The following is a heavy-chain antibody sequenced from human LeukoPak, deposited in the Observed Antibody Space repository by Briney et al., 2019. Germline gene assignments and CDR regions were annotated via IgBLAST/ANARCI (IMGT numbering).Heavy chain of an antibody. CDR3: AGSRVAVTDTLDP. J-gene: IGHJ5*02. D-gene: IGHD6-19*01. V-gene: IGHV3-7*01. Sequence: GGSLRLSCTASGFTFHTYWMSWVRRAPGKGLEWVANINPDGSETCCVASVKGRFTVSRDNAKNSLFLQMNNLRAEDTAVYYCAGSRVAVTDTLDPWGQGALVTVSS. CDR2: INPDGSET. CDR1: GFTFHTYW.